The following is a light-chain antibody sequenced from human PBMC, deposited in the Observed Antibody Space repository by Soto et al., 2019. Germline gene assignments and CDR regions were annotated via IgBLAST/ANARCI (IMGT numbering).Light chain of an antibody. V-gene: IGKV1-39*01. Sequence: DIQMTQSPSTLSASVGDRVTITCRASQSISSYLNWYQQKPGKAPKLLIYAASTLQSGVPSRFSGSRSGTDFTFTISRLEPEDFAVYYCQQYGSSPFTFGQGTRLEIK. CDR3: QQYGSSPFT. CDR1: QSISSY. CDR2: AAS. J-gene: IGKJ5*01.